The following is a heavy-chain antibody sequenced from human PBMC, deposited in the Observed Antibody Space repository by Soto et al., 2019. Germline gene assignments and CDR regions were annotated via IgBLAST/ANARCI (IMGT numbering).Heavy chain of an antibody. V-gene: IGHV4-59*01. CDR3: ARTTIIAAARYFDS. Sequence: LSLTCTVSDDSIRSYYWSWIRQSPGKQLDWIGHIYYTGTTNYSPSLKSRVTMSIDTSQNQFSLRLSSITAADTAIYYCARTTIIAAARYFDSWGPGTLVTVSS. D-gene: IGHD2-15*01. CDR1: DDSIRSYY. CDR2: IYYTGTT. J-gene: IGHJ4*02.